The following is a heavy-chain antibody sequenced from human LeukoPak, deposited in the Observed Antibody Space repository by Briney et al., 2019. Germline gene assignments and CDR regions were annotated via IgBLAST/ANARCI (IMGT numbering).Heavy chain of an antibody. D-gene: IGHD6-13*01. V-gene: IGHV1-2*02. J-gene: IGHJ4*02. CDR1: GYTFTGYY. Sequence: ASVKVSCKASGYTFTGYYMHWVRQAPGQGLEWRGWINPNSSGTNYAQKFQGRVTMTRDTSTSTAYMELSRLRSDDTAVYYCARVPRGVAAGYYFECWGQGILVTVSS. CDR3: ARVPRGVAAGYYFEC. CDR2: INPNSSGT.